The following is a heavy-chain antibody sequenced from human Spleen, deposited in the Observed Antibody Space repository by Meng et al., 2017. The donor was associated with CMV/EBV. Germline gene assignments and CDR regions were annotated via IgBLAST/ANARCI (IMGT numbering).Heavy chain of an antibody. D-gene: IGHD3-22*01. Sequence: GESLKISCATSGFIFSNHAMHWVRQAPGKGLEWLAVISYDGSNKNHADSVKGRFTISRDNSQNTLYLQMNSLRPEDTAVYYCARDRGYYDSTGFNWFDPWGQGTLVTVSS. CDR1: GFIFSNHA. J-gene: IGHJ5*02. V-gene: IGHV3-30*04. CDR2: ISYDGSNK. CDR3: ARDRGYYDSTGFNWFDP.